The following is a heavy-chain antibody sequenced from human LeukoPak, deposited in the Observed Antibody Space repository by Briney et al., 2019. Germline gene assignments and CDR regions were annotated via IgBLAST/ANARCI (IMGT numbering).Heavy chain of an antibody. D-gene: IGHD6-13*01. Sequence: PSETLSLTCTVSGGSISRSSYYWGWIRQSPGKGLEWIASIYYSGSSYYSPFLKSRVTISVDTSKNLFSLKLSSVTAADTAVYYCAAIIAAAVGGWVDPWGQGTLVTVSS. CDR3: AAIIAAAVGGWVDP. CDR1: GGSISRSSYY. J-gene: IGHJ5*02. CDR2: IYYSGSS. V-gene: IGHV4-39*01.